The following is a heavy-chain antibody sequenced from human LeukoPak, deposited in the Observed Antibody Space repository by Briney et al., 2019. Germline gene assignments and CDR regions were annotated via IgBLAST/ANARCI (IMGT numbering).Heavy chain of an antibody. V-gene: IGHV3-7*01. D-gene: IGHD3-10*01. CDR3: ARARYYYGSGSSNHFDY. Sequence: GGSLRLSCAASGFTFSSYWMSWVRQAPGKGLEWVANIKQGGSEKYYVDSVKGRFTISRDNAKNSLYLQMNSLRAEDTAVYYCARARYYYGSGSSNHFDYWGQGTLVTVSS. J-gene: IGHJ4*02. CDR1: GFTFSSYW. CDR2: IKQGGSEK.